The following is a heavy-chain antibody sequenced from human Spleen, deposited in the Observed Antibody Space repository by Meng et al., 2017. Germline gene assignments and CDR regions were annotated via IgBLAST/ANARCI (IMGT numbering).Heavy chain of an antibody. J-gene: IGHJ4*02. CDR1: GYTFTSYY. CDR3: ARLTTVTQPGMDY. CDR2: INPSGSGT. V-gene: IGHV1-46*01. Sequence: QVQLVQSGAEVKKPGASVKVSCEASGYTFTSYYMHWVRQAPGQGLEWMGIINPSGSGTNYAQKFQGRVTITADESTTTAYMELSSLRSEDTAVYYCARLTTVTQPGMDYWGQGTLVTVSS. D-gene: IGHD1-1*01.